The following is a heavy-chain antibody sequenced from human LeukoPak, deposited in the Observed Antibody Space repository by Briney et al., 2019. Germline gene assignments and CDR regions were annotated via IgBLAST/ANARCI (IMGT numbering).Heavy chain of an antibody. CDR3: ARDGKWNYHDFDP. J-gene: IGHJ5*02. V-gene: IGHV1-2*02. Sequence: ASVKVSCKASGYTFTGHYMHWVRQAPGQGLEWMGWINPNTSGTSYAQRFQGRVTMTRDTSINTAYMELSRLTSDDTAVYFCARDGKWNYHDFDPWGQGTLVTVSS. D-gene: IGHD1-7*01. CDR1: GYTFTGHY. CDR2: INPNTSGT.